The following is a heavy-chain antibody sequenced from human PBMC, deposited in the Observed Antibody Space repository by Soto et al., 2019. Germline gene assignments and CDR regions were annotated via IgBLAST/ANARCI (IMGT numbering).Heavy chain of an antibody. D-gene: IGHD5-12*01. Sequence: PSETLSLTCTVSGGSVSSGPYYWNWIRQPPGKGLEWIGYIYYSGITNYNPSLRSRVTVSLDTSNNRFSLNLRSVTAADTAVYYCARSYDGNSKGLHXWGQGTLVTVSX. V-gene: IGHV4-61*01. J-gene: IGHJ4*02. CDR3: ARSYDGNSKGLHX. CDR1: GGSVSSGPYY. CDR2: IYYSGIT.